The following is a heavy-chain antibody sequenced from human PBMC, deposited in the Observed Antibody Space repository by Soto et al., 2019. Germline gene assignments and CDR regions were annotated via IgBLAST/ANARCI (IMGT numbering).Heavy chain of an antibody. CDR3: ATVPYGDYSPDY. D-gene: IGHD4-17*01. Sequence: QVPLVQSGAEVKKPGASVKVSCKVSGYTFTELSMHWVRQAPGKGLEWMGGFDPETGERIYTQKFQGRVTMTEDTSTETAYMELSSLRSEDTAVYYCATVPYGDYSPDYWGQGTLVTVSS. CDR1: GYTFTELS. V-gene: IGHV1-24*01. CDR2: FDPETGER. J-gene: IGHJ4*02.